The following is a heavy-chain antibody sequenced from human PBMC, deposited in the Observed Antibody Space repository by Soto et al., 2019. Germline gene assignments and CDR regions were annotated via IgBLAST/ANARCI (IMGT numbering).Heavy chain of an antibody. CDR3: ERGHCSSKSRYYYYYGMDV. J-gene: IGHJ6*02. D-gene: IGHD2-2*01. CDR1: GFSLITIGMC. CDR2: IDWDDDK. Sequence: CPTLVNPTQTLTLTCTFSGFSLITIGMCVSWIRQPPGKALEWLALIDWDDDKYYRTSLKTRLTISKETSKNQVVLTMTKMDPVDTAPYYCERGHCSSKSRYYYYYGMDVWGQGTTVTVSS. V-gene: IGHV2-70*01.